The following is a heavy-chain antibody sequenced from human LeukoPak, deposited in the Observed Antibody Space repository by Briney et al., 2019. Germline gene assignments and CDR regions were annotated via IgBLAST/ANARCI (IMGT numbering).Heavy chain of an antibody. D-gene: IGHD6-13*01. CDR2: ISYSGST. J-gene: IGHJ5*02. Sequence: GSLRLSCAASGFTFDDYGMSWIRQPPGKGLEWIGSISYSGSTYYNPSLKSRVTISVDTSKNQFSLKLSSVTAADTAVYYCARRIAASDDDWFDPWGQGTLVTVSS. CDR3: ARRIAASDDDWFDP. V-gene: IGHV4-38-2*01. CDR1: GFTFDDYG.